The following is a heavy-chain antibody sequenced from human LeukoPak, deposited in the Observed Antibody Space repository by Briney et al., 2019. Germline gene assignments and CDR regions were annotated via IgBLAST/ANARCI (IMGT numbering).Heavy chain of an antibody. Sequence: ASVKASCKTSGYTFTTYHINWVRQATGQGLEWMGWMNPNSGNTGYAQKFRGRVTMTRDTSISTAYMELSSLRSEDTAVYYCAKAGIVATMNADWFDPWGQGTLVTVSS. CDR1: GYTFTTYH. V-gene: IGHV1-8*02. CDR3: AKAGIVATMNADWFDP. CDR2: MNPNSGNT. J-gene: IGHJ5*02. D-gene: IGHD5-12*01.